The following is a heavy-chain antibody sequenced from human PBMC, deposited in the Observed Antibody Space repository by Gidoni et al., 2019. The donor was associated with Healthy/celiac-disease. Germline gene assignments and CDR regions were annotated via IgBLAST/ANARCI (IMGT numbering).Heavy chain of an antibody. CDR1: GFTFSSYG. J-gene: IGHJ4*02. CDR2: IWYDGSNK. CDR3: ARDTGEGYSSGWYWVY. D-gene: IGHD6-19*01. Sequence: QVQLVESGGGVVQPGRSLRLSCAASGFTFSSYGMHWVRQAPGKGLEWVAVIWYDGSNKYYADSVKGRFTISRDNSKNTLYLQMNSLRAEDTAVYYCARDTGEGYSSGWYWVYWGQGTLVTVSS. V-gene: IGHV3-33*01.